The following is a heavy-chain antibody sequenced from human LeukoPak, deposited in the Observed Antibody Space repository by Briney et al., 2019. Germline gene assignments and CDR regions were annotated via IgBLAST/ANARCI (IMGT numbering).Heavy chain of an antibody. CDR2: IYYSGST. CDR1: GGSISSSSYY. Sequence: KPSETLSLTCTVSGGSISSSSYYWGWIRQPPGKGLEWIGSIYYSGSTYYNPSLNSRVTISVDTSKNQFSLKLSSVTAADTAVYYCARHVLEWWELLRRSEYYFDYWGQGTLVTVSS. D-gene: IGHD1-26*01. V-gene: IGHV4-39*01. CDR3: ARHVLEWWELLRRSEYYFDY. J-gene: IGHJ4*02.